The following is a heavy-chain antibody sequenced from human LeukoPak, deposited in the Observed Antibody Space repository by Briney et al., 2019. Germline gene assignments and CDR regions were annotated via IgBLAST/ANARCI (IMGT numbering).Heavy chain of an antibody. Sequence: ASVKVSCKASGYTFTSYGISWVRQAPGQGLEWMGWISAYNGNTNYAQKLQGRVTMTTDTSTSTAYMELRSLRSDDTAVYYCARGIRGYSYGFHFDYWGQGTLVTVSS. V-gene: IGHV1-18*01. D-gene: IGHD5-18*01. CDR1: GYTFTSYG. J-gene: IGHJ4*02. CDR3: ARGIRGYSYGFHFDY. CDR2: ISAYNGNT.